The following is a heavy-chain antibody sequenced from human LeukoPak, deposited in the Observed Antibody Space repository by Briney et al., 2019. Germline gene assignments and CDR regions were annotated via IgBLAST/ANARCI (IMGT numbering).Heavy chain of an antibody. V-gene: IGHV4-39*07. CDR1: GGSISSSSYY. CDR3: AGSFGEPLPWY. CDR2: IYYSGST. J-gene: IGHJ4*02. D-gene: IGHD3-10*01. Sequence: SETLSLTCTVSGGSISSSSYYWGWIRQPPGKGLEWIGSIYYSGSTYYNPSLKSRVTISVDTSKNQFSLKLSSVTAADTAVYYCAGSFGEPLPWYWGQGTLVTVSS.